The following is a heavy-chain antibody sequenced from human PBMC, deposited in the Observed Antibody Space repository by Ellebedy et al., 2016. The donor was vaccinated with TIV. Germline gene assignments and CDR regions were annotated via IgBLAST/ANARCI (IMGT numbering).Heavy chain of an antibody. CDR1: GFTFSSYG. Sequence: GESLKISXAASGFTFSSYGMHWVRQAPGKGLEWVAFTWYDGSNKKYADSVKGRFTISRDNAKNTLYLEMNSLRGKDTAMYYCAREMLTGYYYYMDVWGKGTTVTVSS. CDR2: TWYDGSNK. V-gene: IGHV3-33*01. CDR3: AREMLTGYYYYMDV. J-gene: IGHJ6*03. D-gene: IGHD3-10*02.